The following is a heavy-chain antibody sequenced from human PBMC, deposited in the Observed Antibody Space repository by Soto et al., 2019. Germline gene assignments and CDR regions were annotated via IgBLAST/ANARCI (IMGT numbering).Heavy chain of an antibody. CDR2: ISSSGSTI. J-gene: IGHJ6*03. Sequence: GGSLRLSCAASGFTFSDYYMSWIRQAPGKGLEWVSYISSSGSTIYYADSVKGRFTISRDNAKNSLYLQMNSLRAEDTAVYYCARRPNFWSGYYYYYYYMDVWGKGTTVTVSS. V-gene: IGHV3-11*01. CDR1: GFTFSDYY. D-gene: IGHD3-3*01. CDR3: ARRPNFWSGYYYYYYYMDV.